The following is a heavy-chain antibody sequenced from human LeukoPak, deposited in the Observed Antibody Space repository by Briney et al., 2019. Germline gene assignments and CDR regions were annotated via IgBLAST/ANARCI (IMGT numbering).Heavy chain of an antibody. V-gene: IGHV1-46*01. Sequence: ASVKVSCKASGYTFTGYYIHWVRQAPGQGLEWMGIINPNGGTTSYAQKFQGRVTMTRDTSTSTVYMELSSLRSEDTAVYYCARGGCSSTSCYTLKYYYYYMDVWGKGTTVTVSS. CDR2: INPNGGTT. D-gene: IGHD2-2*02. CDR3: ARGGCSSTSCYTLKYYYYYMDV. J-gene: IGHJ6*03. CDR1: GYTFTGYY.